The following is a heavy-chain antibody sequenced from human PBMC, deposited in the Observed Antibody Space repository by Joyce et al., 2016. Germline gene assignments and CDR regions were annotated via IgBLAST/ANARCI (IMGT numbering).Heavy chain of an antibody. CDR1: GGSVTSASYY. CDR2: IYYSGST. V-gene: IGHV4-61*01. CDR3: ARDRRGAGRASGNFDY. Sequence: QVQLQESGPGLVKSSETLSLTCTVSGGSVTSASYYWSWIRQPPGEGLEWIGYIYYSGSTNYNPALKSRVTISVDTAKNQYSLKLRSMTTADTAVYYCARDRRGAGRASGNFDYWGQGTLVAVSS. D-gene: IGHD3-3*01. J-gene: IGHJ4*02.